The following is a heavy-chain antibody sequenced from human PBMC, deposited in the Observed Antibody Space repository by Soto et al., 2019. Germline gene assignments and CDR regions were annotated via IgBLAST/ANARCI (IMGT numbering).Heavy chain of an antibody. CDR2: ISYDEIDK. V-gene: IGHV3-30*18. CDR3: AKDSGYQLPDNYFYYGLDV. Sequence: GGSLRLSCAASGFTFTSHAMHWGLQAPGEGLEWVAAISYDEIDKKYASSVKGRFTVSRDNVKNTLSLQMNSLRPEDTAVYYCAKDSGYQLPDNYFYYGLDVWGQGTTVTVSS. CDR1: GFTFTSHA. D-gene: IGHD2-2*01. J-gene: IGHJ6*02.